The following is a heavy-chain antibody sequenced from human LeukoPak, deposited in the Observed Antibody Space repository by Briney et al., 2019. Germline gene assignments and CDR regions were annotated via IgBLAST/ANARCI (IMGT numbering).Heavy chain of an antibody. V-gene: IGHV1-18*01. J-gene: IGHJ6*02. CDR1: GYTFSTYG. CDR2: ILPYSGNT. D-gene: IGHD3-16*01. CDR3: AKDRRGFRNSLDV. Sequence: ASVKPSCKASGYTFSTYGISWVRQAPGQGLEWMGWILPYSGNTNYAQKLQGRVSVTTDTSTTTAYMELRSPTSDDTAVYYCAKDRRGFRNSLDVWGQGTTITVSS.